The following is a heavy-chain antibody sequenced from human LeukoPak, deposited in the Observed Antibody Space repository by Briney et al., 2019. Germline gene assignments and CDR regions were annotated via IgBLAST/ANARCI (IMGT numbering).Heavy chain of an antibody. CDR3: ARPLMYYYGSETYFWFDP. D-gene: IGHD3-10*01. Sequence: PGGSLRLSCAASGFTFSSYSMNWVRQAPGKGLEWVAYIRSSSSTIYYADSVKGRFTISTDNANNSVHLQMNSLRAEDTAVYYCARPLMYYYGSETYFWFDPWGQGTLVTVSS. V-gene: IGHV3-48*01. CDR2: IRSSSSTI. CDR1: GFTFSSYS. J-gene: IGHJ5*02.